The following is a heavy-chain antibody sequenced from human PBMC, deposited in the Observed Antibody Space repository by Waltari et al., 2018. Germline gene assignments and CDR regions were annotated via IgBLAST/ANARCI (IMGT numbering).Heavy chain of an antibody. CDR3: ARATRIMITFGGVIAFDP. V-gene: IGHV4-39*01. CDR2: IYHTGST. J-gene: IGHJ5*02. CDR1: GGSISNDSYY. D-gene: IGHD3-16*02. Sequence: QLQLQESGPGLVKPSETLSLTCTVSGGSISNDSYYWGWIRQPPGKGLGWIGGIYHTGSTYYNPSLKSRVTVSQATPKNQFSLKLSSVTAADTALYYCARATRIMITFGGVIAFDPWGQGTLVTVAS.